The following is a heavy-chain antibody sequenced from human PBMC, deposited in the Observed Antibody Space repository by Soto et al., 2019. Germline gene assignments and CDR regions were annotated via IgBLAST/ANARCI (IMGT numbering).Heavy chain of an antibody. CDR3: AKCAGASRKPRFDP. CDR2: ISGSGGST. V-gene: IGHV3-23*01. CDR1: GFTFSSNS. J-gene: IGHJ5*02. Sequence: EVQLLESGGGLVQPGGSLRLSCAASGFTFSSNSMTWVRQAPGKGLEWVAAISGSGGSTYYADSVKGRVTISRDNSKNTLDLQMNSLRADDTAVYFCAKCAGASRKPRFDPWGQGTLVTVSS.